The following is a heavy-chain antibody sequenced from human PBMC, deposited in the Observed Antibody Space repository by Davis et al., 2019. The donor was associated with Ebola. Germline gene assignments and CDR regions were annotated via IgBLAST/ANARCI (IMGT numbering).Heavy chain of an antibody. CDR1: GYTFTSYA. CDR2: INAGNGNT. J-gene: IGHJ4*02. Sequence: ASVKVSCKASGYTFTSYAMHWVRQAPGQRLEWMGWINAGNGNTKYSQKFQGRVTMTTDTSTSTAYMELRSLRSDDTAVYYCARAQFPTTSDHWGQGTLVTVSS. D-gene: IGHD1-1*01. CDR3: ARAQFPTTSDH. V-gene: IGHV1-3*01.